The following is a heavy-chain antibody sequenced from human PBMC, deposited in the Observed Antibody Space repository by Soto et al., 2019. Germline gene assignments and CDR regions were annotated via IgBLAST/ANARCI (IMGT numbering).Heavy chain of an antibody. CDR1: GFPFSHYA. D-gene: IGHD6-19*01. CDR2: ISGSGDSA. V-gene: IGHV3-23*01. CDR3: GKESRGSGWSVCNF. Sequence: VQLLESGGGLVQPGGSLRLSCTASGFPFSHYAMNWVRQGPGTRLEWVADISGSGDSARYADSVRGRFTISRDNSRDALYLQMNSLRVDDTAVYYWGKESRGSGWSVCNFWGQGGLVTVSS. J-gene: IGHJ4*02.